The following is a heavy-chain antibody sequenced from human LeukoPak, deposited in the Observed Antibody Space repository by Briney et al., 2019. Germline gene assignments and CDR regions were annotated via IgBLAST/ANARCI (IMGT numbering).Heavy chain of an antibody. CDR3: AREGGITMVRGAIIGGIDH. Sequence: PGGSLRLSCAASGFTFSSYWMHWVRHAPGKGLVWVSRINSDGSSTSYADSVKGRFTISRDNAKNTVYLQMNSLRAENTAVYYCAREGGITMVRGAIIGGIDHWGQGTLVTVSS. CDR1: GFTFSSYW. V-gene: IGHV3-74*01. J-gene: IGHJ4*02. CDR2: INSDGSST. D-gene: IGHD3-10*01.